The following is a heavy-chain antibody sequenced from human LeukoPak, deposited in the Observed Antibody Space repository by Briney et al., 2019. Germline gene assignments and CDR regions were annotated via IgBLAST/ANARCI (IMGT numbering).Heavy chain of an antibody. CDR1: GGSISSSSYY. CDR3: ARHPTDVVYAIGGYFDY. V-gene: IGHV4-39*01. Sequence: SETLSLTCTVSGGSISSSSYYWGWICQPPGKGLEWIGSIYYSGGTYYNPSLKSRVTISVDTSRNQFSLKLRYVSAADTAVYYCARHPTDVVYAIGGYFDYWGQGTLVTVSS. CDR2: IYYSGGT. J-gene: IGHJ4*02. D-gene: IGHD2-8*02.